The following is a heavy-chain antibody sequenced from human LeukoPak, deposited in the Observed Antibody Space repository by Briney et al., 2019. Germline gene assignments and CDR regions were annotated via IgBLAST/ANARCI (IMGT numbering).Heavy chain of an antibody. CDR1: GFTFDNYA. J-gene: IGHJ4*02. CDR2: IRSKIYGGTT. D-gene: IGHD5-12*01. V-gene: IGHV3-49*03. CDR3: VRYSGDADY. Sequence: GGSLRLSCTASGFTFDNYAMSWFRQAPGKGLEWVGFIRSKIYGGTTEYAASVKGRFTISRDDSKSIAYPQMTSLKSEDTAVYYCVRYSGDADYWGQGTLVTVSS.